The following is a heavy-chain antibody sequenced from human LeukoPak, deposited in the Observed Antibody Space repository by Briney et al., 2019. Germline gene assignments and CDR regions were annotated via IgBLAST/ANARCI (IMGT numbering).Heavy chain of an antibody. Sequence: PGESLKISCKGSGXSFTSYCIGWVRQMPGKGMEWMGIIYPGDSDTRYSPSFQGQVTISADKSISTAYLQWSSLKASDTAMYYCATRLEPQDAFDIWGQGTMVTVSS. CDR2: IYPGDSDT. J-gene: IGHJ3*02. D-gene: IGHD1-14*01. CDR3: ATRLEPQDAFDI. CDR1: GXSFTSYC. V-gene: IGHV5-51*01.